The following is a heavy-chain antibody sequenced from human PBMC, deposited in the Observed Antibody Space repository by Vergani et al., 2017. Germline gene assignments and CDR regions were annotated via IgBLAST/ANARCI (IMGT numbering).Heavy chain of an antibody. CDR2: ISGSGGST. D-gene: IGHD3-22*01. Sequence: VQLVESGGGVVQPGRSLRLSCAASGFTFSSYAMSWVRQAPGKGLEWVSAISGSGGSTYYADSVKGRFTISRDNSKNTLYLQMNSLRAEDTAVYYCAKGQSNYDSSGYTAYWGQGTLVTVSS. V-gene: IGHV3-23*04. CDR1: GFTFSSYA. J-gene: IGHJ4*02. CDR3: AKGQSNYDSSGYTAY.